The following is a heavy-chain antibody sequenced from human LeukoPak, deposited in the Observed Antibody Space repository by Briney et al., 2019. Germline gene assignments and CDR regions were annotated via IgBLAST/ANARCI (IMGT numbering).Heavy chain of an antibody. V-gene: IGHV3-48*03. CDR3: ARVPVRANWFDP. CDR2: ISSSGSTI. CDR1: GFTFSSYE. D-gene: IGHD3-10*01. Sequence: GGSLRLSCAASGFTFSSYEMNWVRQAPGKGLEWVSYISSSGSTIYYADSVKGRFTISRDNAKNSLYLQMNSLRAEDTAVYYCARVPVRANWFDPWGQGTLVTVSS. J-gene: IGHJ5*02.